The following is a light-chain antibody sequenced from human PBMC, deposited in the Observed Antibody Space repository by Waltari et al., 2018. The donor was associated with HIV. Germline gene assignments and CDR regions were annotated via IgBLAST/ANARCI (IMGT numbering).Light chain of an antibody. J-gene: IGKJ2*01. CDR3: QQSYTSPPT. V-gene: IGKV1-39*01. CDR1: RSIGSY. Sequence: DIQMTQSPSSLPACVGDSVTIPCLAGRSIGSYLNWYQQKSGEAPKLLIYAASNLQSGVPSRFSGSGSETDFTLSSRSLQPEDFASYYCQQSYTSPPTFGQGTKVEI. CDR2: AAS.